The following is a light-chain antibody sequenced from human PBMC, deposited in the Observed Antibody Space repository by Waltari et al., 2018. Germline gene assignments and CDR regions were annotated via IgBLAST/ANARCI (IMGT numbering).Light chain of an antibody. V-gene: IGKV3-15*01. J-gene: IGKJ3*01. Sequence: VLTQSPATLSVSPGERATLSCRASQSVSTNLAWYQQKPCQAPRLLIYEVSSRFSGVPDRCSGSGLGTDFTLKISRVEAEDVGVYYCMQGLHPPLTFGPGTKVEIK. CDR2: EVS. CDR1: QSVSTN. CDR3: MQGLHPPLT.